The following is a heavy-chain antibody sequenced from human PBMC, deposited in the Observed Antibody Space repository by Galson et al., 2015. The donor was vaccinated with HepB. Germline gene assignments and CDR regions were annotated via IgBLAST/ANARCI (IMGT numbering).Heavy chain of an antibody. J-gene: IGHJ4*02. CDR2: TATPGNP. CDR3: ARARAGTHYLDY. Sequence: SLRLSCAASGFTFDTYDMHWVRQAAGGGLEWVSGTATPGNPYSPDSLRGRFTISRDNAKNSLYLQMKSLTDGDTAVYYCARARAGTHYLDYWGQGALVTVSS. D-gene: IGHD6-19*01. V-gene: IGHV3-13*05. CDR1: GFTFDTYD.